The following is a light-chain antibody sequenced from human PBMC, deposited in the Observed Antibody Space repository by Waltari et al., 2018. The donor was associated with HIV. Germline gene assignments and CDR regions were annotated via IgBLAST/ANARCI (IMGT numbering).Light chain of an antibody. CDR1: KIGSKS. CDR2: DDS. V-gene: IGLV3-21*02. CDR3: QVWDSSSDHVV. Sequence: SYVLTQPPSVSVAPGQTARITCGGNKIGSKSVHWYQQKKGQAPGLVVYDDSDRPAGIPERFSGSNSGNTATLTISRVEAGDEADYYCQVWDSSSDHVVFGGGTKLTVL. J-gene: IGLJ2*01.